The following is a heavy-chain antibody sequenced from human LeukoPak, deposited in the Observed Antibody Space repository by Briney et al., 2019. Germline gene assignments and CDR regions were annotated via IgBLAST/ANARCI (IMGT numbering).Heavy chain of an antibody. J-gene: IGHJ4*02. CDR1: GFTFSSYR. CDR2: ISTDASST. Sequence: PGGSLRLSCAGSGFTFSSYRMHWVRQAPGKGLVWVSRISTDASSTTYADSVKGRFNISRDNAKDTLYLQMNSLRAEDTAVYYCTGHHQAYSRTYWGQGTLVTVSS. V-gene: IGHV3-74*01. D-gene: IGHD4-11*01. CDR3: TGHHQAYSRTY.